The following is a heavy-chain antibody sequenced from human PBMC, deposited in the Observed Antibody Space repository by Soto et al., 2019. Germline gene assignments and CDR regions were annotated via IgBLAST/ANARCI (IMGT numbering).Heavy chain of an antibody. CDR3: ARGGKWELLLRL. CDR2: IWYDGSVR. V-gene: IGHV3-33*01. D-gene: IGHD1-26*01. CDR1: GFSVSDYG. Sequence: QVQLVESGGGVVRPGTSLRLSCEGSGFSVSDYGMNWVRQAPGKGLEWVAVIWYDGSVRRYADSVKGRFTISRDISKNTLYLQMNSLRVEDTAVYFCARGGKWELLLRLWGQGTLVTVSS. J-gene: IGHJ4*02.